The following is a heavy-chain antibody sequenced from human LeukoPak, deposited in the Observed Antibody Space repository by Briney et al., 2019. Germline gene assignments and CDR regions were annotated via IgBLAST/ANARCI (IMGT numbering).Heavy chain of an antibody. CDR3: ARDRGIAAADSFDP. CDR2: INPNSGGT. V-gene: IGHV1-2*02. D-gene: IGHD6-13*01. CDR1: GYTFTGYY. J-gene: IGHJ5*02. Sequence: GASVKVSCKASGYTFTGYYMHWVRQAPGQGLEWMGWINPNSGGTNYAQKFQGRVTMTRDTSISTAYMELSRLRSDDTAVYYCARDRGIAAADSFDPWGQGTLVTVSS.